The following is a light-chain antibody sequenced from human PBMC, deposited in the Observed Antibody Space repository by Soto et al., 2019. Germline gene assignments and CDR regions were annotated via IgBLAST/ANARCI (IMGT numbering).Light chain of an antibody. CDR1: SRDVCGYNS. V-gene: IGLV2-14*01. J-gene: IGLJ3*02. CDR3: SSYTGGATWV. CDR2: GVS. Sequence: QSALTQPASVSGSPGQSITISCTGTSRDVCGYNSVSGFQQHPGKAPKLMIYGVSSRPSGVSNRFSGSKSGNTASLTISGLQAEDEAYYYCSSYTGGATWVFGGGTKLTVL.